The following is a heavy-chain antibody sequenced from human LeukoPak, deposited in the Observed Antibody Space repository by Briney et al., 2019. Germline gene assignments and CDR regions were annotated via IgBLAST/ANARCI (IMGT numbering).Heavy chain of an antibody. CDR2: IWYDGSNK. D-gene: IGHD5-12*01. J-gene: IGHJ4*02. V-gene: IGHV3-33*01. CDR3: ARDKTTIFDY. CDR1: GFTFSSYG. Sequence: GRSLRLSCAASGFTFSSYGMHWVRQAPGKGPEWVAVIWYDGSNKYYADSVKGRFTISRDNSKNTLYLQMNSLRAEDTAVYYCARDKTTIFDYWGQGTLVTVSS.